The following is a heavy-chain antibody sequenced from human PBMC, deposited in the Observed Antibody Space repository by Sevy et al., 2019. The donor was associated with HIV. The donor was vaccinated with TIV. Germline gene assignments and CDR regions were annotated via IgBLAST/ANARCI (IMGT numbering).Heavy chain of an antibody. V-gene: IGHV1-2*02. CDR3: VLVWRITVADGFDI. J-gene: IGHJ3*02. CDR1: GYTFKGYY. D-gene: IGHD6-19*01. CDR2: INPNTGGT. Sequence: GASVKVSCKASGYTFKGYYIHWVRQAPGQGLEWMGWINPNTGGTNSAQKFQDRVTMTRDASISTAYMELRGLRSDDTSVYYCVLVWRITVADGFDIWGQGTMVTVSS.